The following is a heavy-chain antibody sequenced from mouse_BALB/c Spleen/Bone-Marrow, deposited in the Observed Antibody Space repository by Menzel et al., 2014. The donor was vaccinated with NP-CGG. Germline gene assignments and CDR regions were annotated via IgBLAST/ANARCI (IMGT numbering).Heavy chain of an antibody. CDR3: ARDSDWFAY. V-gene: IGHV7-3*02. CDR2: IRNKANGYTT. J-gene: IGHJ3*01. CDR1: GFTFTDNY. Sequence: EVHLVESGGGLVQPGGSLRLSCATSGFTFTDNYMSWVRQPSGKALEWLGFIRNKANGYTTEYSASVKGRFTISRDNSQSILYLQMNTLRAEDSATYYCARDSDWFAYWGQGTLVTVSA.